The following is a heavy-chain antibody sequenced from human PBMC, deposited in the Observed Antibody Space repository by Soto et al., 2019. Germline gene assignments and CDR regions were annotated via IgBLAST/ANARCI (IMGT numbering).Heavy chain of an antibody. J-gene: IGHJ4*02. V-gene: IGHV1-46*01. CDR1: GYTFTSYY. Sequence: ASVKVSCKASGYTFTSYYMHWVRQAPGQGLEWMGIINPSGGSTSYAQKFQGRVTMTRDKSENTLFLHMNSLRAEDTAVYYCAKVISTSGSSLWGRGTLVTVSS. CDR2: INPSGGST. D-gene: IGHD3-10*01. CDR3: AKVISTSGSSL.